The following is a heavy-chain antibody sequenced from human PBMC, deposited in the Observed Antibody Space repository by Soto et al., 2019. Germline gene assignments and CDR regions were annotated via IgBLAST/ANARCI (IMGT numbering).Heavy chain of an antibody. CDR1: GFSLSTSGVG. V-gene: IGHV2-5*02. Sequence: QITLKESGPTLVKPTQTLTLTCTFSGFSLSTSGVGVGWIRQPPGKALAWLALIYWDDDKRYSPSLKSRLTITKDTSKNQVVLTMTNMDPVDTATYYCAHVLGELSLYGGYYYYYYMDVWGKGTTVTVSS. CDR2: IYWDDDK. J-gene: IGHJ6*03. CDR3: AHVLGELSLYGGYYYYYYMDV. D-gene: IGHD3-16*02.